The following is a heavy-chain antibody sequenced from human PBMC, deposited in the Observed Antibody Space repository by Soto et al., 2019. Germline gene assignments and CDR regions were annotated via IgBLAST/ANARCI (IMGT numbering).Heavy chain of an antibody. J-gene: IGHJ5*02. CDR1: GGSISSYY. D-gene: IGHD3-3*01. Sequence: PSETLSLTCTVSGGSISSYYWSWIRQPPGKGLEWIGYIYYSGSTNYNPSLKSRVTISVDTSKNQFSLKLSSVTAADTAVYYCARVGGFTIFGVGTLSYNWFDTWGQGTLVTVS. CDR2: IYYSGST. V-gene: IGHV4-59*01. CDR3: ARVGGFTIFGVGTLSYNWFDT.